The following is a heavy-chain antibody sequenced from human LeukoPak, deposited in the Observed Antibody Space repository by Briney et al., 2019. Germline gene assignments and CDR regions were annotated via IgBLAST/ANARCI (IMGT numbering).Heavy chain of an antibody. Sequence: GGSLRLSCAASGFTFDDYAMHWVRQAPGKGLEWVSGISWNSGSIGYADSVKGRFTISRDNAKNSLYLQMNSLRAEDMVLYYCAKSDAAAIWSGYQYYFDYWGQGTLVTVSS. D-gene: IGHD3-3*01. CDR1: GFTFDDYA. CDR2: ISWNSGSI. CDR3: AKSDAAAIWSGYQYYFDY. J-gene: IGHJ4*02. V-gene: IGHV3-9*03.